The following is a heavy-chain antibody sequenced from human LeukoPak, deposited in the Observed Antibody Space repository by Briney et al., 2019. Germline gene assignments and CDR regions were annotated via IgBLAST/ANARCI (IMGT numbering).Heavy chain of an antibody. Sequence: ASVKVSCKASGYTFTGYYMHGVRQAPGQGLEWMGWINPNSGGTNYAQKLQGRVTMTTDTSTSTAYMELRSLRSDDTAVYYCARDGRYFDAPHDYWGQGTLVTVSS. CDR1: GYTFTGYY. CDR3: ARDGRYFDAPHDY. CDR2: INPNSGGT. J-gene: IGHJ4*02. V-gene: IGHV1-2*02. D-gene: IGHD3-9*01.